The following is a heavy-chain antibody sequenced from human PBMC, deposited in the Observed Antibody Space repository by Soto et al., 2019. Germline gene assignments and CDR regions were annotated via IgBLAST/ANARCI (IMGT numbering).Heavy chain of an antibody. J-gene: IGHJ3*02. D-gene: IGHD5-12*01. Sequence: GGSLRLSCAASGFTFSSYSMNWVRQAQGKGLEWVSSISSSSSYIYYADSVKGRFTISRDNAKNSLYLQMNSLRAEDTAVYYCARDTEWLRSKAAFDIWGQGTMVTVSS. CDR3: ARDTEWLRSKAAFDI. CDR2: ISSSSSYI. CDR1: GFTFSSYS. V-gene: IGHV3-21*01.